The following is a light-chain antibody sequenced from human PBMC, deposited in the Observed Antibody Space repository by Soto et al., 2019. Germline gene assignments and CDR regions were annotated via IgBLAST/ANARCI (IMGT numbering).Light chain of an antibody. V-gene: IGLV2-14*01. CDR1: SSDVGGYNY. J-gene: IGLJ2*01. CDR3: SSYTSSSTQV. CDR2: DVS. Sequence: QSDLTQPASVSGSPGQSITISCTGTSSDVGGYNYVSWYQQHPGKAPKLMIYDVSNRPSGVSNRFSGSKSGNTASLTISGLQAEDEADYYCSSYTSSSTQVFGGGTKLTVL.